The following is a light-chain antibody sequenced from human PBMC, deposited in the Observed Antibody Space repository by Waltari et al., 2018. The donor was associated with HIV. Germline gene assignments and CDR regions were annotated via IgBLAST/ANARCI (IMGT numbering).Light chain of an antibody. CDR3: SSYAGSNNWV. CDR2: EVS. J-gene: IGLJ3*02. CDR1: SSDVGGYNY. Sequence: QSALTQPPSASGSLGQSVTISCTGTSSDVGGYNYVSWYQQYPGKAPKLIIYEVSKWPSGVPDRFFGSKSGNTASLTVSGLQGEDEADYYCSSYAGSNNWVFGGGTKLTVL. V-gene: IGLV2-8*01.